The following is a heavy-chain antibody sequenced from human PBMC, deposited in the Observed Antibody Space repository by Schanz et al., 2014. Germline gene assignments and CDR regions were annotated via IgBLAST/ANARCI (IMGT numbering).Heavy chain of an antibody. CDR1: GFTFSDYY. CDR3: ARANYRRKINFDY. D-gene: IGHD3-10*01. V-gene: IGHV3-23*01. CDR2: LSGSGGST. J-gene: IGHJ4*02. Sequence: PGGSLRLSCAASGFTFSDYYMSWIRQAPGKGLEWVSALSGSGGSTYYADSVKGRFTISRDYSKNTLYLQMNSLRAEDTAVYYCARANYRRKINFDYWGRGTLVTVSS.